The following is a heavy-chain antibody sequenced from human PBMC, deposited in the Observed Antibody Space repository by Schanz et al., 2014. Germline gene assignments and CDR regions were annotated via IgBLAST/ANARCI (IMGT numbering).Heavy chain of an antibody. CDR1: GYAFSDYG. CDR2: ISPYTGNT. D-gene: IGHD5-12*01. CDR3: ARGGGPEDVFDI. J-gene: IGHJ3*02. V-gene: IGHV1-18*01. Sequence: QVQLEQSGAEVKKPGASVKVSCKTSGYAFSDYGITWVRQAPGQGLQWMGWISPYTGNTNYAQTLQGRITLTTDTATSTADMELRSLRSDDTAVYYCARGGGPEDVFDIWGQGTILTVS.